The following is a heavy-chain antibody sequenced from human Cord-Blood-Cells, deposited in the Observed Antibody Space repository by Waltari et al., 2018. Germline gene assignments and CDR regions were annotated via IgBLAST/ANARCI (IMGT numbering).Heavy chain of an antibody. CDR3: ASSTGDDAFDI. CDR2: IYYSGST. D-gene: IGHD7-27*01. J-gene: IGHJ3*02. V-gene: IGHV4-39*01. CDR1: GGSISSSSYY. Sequence: QLQLQESGPGLVKPSEPLSLTCTVSGGSISSSSYYWGWIRQPPGKGLEWIGSIYYSGSTYYNPSLKSRVTISVDTSKNQFSLKLSSVTAADTAVYYCASSTGDDAFDIWGQGTMVTVSS.